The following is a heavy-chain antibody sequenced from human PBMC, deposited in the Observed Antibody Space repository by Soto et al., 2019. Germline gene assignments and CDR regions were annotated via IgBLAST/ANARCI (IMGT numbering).Heavy chain of an antibody. CDR1: GLIVSNNY. V-gene: IGHV3-66*01. J-gene: IGHJ6*02. CDR2: INNAGTT. Sequence: PGGSLRLSCAASGLIVSNNYMSWVRQAPGRGLEWVSVINNAGTTFYADSVKGRFTISGDKSKNTLYLQMNSLRVEDTAIYYCVRENYYYGMDVWGQGTAVTVSS. CDR3: VRENYYYGMDV.